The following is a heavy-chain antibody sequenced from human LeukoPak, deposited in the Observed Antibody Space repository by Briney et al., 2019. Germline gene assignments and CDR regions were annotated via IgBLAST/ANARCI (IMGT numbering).Heavy chain of an antibody. Sequence: GGSLRLSCAASGFTFSSYGMYWVRQAPGKGLEWVAFIRYDGSNKYYADSVKGRFTISRDNSKNTLYLQMNSLRAEDTAVYYCAKDLDSRVVTAFDYWGQGTLVTVSS. D-gene: IGHD2-21*02. V-gene: IGHV3-30*02. J-gene: IGHJ4*02. CDR1: GFTFSSYG. CDR2: IRYDGSNK. CDR3: AKDLDSRVVTAFDY.